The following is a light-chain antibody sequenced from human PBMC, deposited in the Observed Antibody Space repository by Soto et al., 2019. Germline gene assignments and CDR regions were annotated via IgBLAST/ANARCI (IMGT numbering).Light chain of an antibody. J-gene: IGKJ2*01. Sequence: DIQMTQSPSSLSASVGDRVTITCRASQSISTYLNWYQQEPGKAPKVLIYAASSLRSGVPPRFSGSGSGTEFTLTLSSLQPEDVATYYCQQSYNTLYTFGQGTKLKIK. CDR2: AAS. CDR3: QQSYNTLYT. V-gene: IGKV1-39*01. CDR1: QSISTY.